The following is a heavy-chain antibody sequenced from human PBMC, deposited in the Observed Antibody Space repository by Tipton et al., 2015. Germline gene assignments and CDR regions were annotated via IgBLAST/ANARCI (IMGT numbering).Heavy chain of an antibody. CDR3: ARFRYYGSGTERGYFHGLDV. Sequence: TLSLTCTVSSDSINKYYWSWIRQPPGKELQWIGYIQYSGGTNYNPSLESRVSMSVDTSKTQFFLKLNSVTAADTAVYYCARFRYYGSGTERGYFHGLDVWGQGTTVTVSS. CDR2: IQYSGGT. V-gene: IGHV4-59*01. CDR1: SDSINKYY. J-gene: IGHJ6*02. D-gene: IGHD3-10*01.